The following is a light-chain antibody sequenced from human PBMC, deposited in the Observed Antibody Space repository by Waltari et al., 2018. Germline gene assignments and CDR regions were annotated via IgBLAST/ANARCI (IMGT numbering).Light chain of an antibody. Sequence: EIVLTQSPGTLSLSPGERATLSCRASLSVSRALAWYQQKPGQAPRLLIYGASNRATGIPDRFSGSGSGTDFSLTISRLDPEDVAVYYCQHYERLPATFGQGTKVEIK. J-gene: IGKJ1*01. CDR3: QHYERLPAT. CDR2: GAS. CDR1: LSVSRA. V-gene: IGKV3-20*01.